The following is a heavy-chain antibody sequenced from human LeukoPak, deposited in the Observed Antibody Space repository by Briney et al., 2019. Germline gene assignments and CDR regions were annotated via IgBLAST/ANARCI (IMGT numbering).Heavy chain of an antibody. D-gene: IGHD3-3*01. J-gene: IGHJ3*02. Sequence: PSETLSLTCTVSGGSISSYYWSWIRQPAGRGLEWTWRIYTSGSTNYNPSLKSRFTISVDKAKNQFSLKLSSVTAADTAVYYCARAARSVLRFLEWSDAFDIWGQGTMVTVSS. V-gene: IGHV4-4*07. CDR1: GGSISSYY. CDR3: ARAARSVLRFLEWSDAFDI. CDR2: IYTSGST.